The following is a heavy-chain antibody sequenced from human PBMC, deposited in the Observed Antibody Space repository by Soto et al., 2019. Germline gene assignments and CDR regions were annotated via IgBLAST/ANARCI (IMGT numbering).Heavy chain of an antibody. CDR1: GGTFSSYT. D-gene: IGHD3-3*01. CDR3: ARESSSGYSNCYYYLDV. Sequence: SVKVSCKASGGTFSSYTISWVRRAPGQGLEWMGRIIPILGIANYAQKFHGRVTITADKSTSTAYMELSSLRSEDTAVYYCARESSSGYSNCYYYLDVWGKGTTVTVSS. CDR2: IIPILGIA. V-gene: IGHV1-69*04. J-gene: IGHJ6*03.